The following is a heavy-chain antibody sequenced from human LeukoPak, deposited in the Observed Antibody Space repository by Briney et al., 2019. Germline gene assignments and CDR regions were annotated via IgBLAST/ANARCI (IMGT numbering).Heavy chain of an antibody. D-gene: IGHD5-24*01. V-gene: IGHV3-53*01. J-gene: IGHJ6*02. CDR3: VRMASNYYGMDV. CDR1: GFTVSTNY. Sequence: GGSLRLSCAASGFTVSTNYMSWVRQAPGQGLERVSVIYSSGATYSSDSAQGRFTVSRDDSKNTLYVQMNSLRDEDTAVYYCVRMASNYYGMDVWGQGTAVTVSS. CDR2: IYSSGAT.